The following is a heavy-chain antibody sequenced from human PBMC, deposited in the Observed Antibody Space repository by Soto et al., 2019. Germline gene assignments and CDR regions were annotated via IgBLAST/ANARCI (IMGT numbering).Heavy chain of an antibody. CDR1: GGTFSSYA. J-gene: IGHJ6*02. V-gene: IGHV1-69*13. Sequence: SVKVSCKASGGTFSSYAISWVRQAPGQGLEWMGGIIPIFGTANYAQKFQGRVTITADESTSTAYMELSSLRSEDTAVYYCARKPTTVTPSHYYYGMDVWGQGTTVTVSS. D-gene: IGHD4-17*01. CDR2: IIPIFGTA. CDR3: ARKPTTVTPSHYYYGMDV.